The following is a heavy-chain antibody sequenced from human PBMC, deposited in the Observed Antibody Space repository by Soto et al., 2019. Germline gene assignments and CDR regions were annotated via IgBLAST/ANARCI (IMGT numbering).Heavy chain of an antibody. J-gene: IGHJ3*02. CDR2: ISNNGDYT. CDR1: AFTFSSSA. D-gene: IGHD2-15*01. CDR3: VKESLAYCSGGGCYRGGFDI. Sequence: GGSLRLSCSASAFTFSSSAMHWVRQAPGKGLEYVSTISNNGDYTYYADSVKGRFIISRDNSKNTLYLQMGSLRAEDTAVYYCVKESLAYCSGGGCYRGGFDIWGQGTMVTVSS. V-gene: IGHV3-64D*08.